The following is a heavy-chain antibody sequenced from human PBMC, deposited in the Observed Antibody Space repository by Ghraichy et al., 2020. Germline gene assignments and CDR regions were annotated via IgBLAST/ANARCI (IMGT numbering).Heavy chain of an antibody. V-gene: IGHV3-53*01. CDR1: GFGVSGNY. J-gene: IGHJ6*03. CDR3: ATSNMAAPVSPYYYYYYLDV. D-gene: IGHD6-13*01. Sequence: GSLRLSCVASGFGVSGNYMNWVRQAPGKGLEWVSIIYSGDSTYYADSVKGRFTISRDISRNTLFLQMNSLRVEDTAVYFCATSNMAAPVSPYYYYYYLDVWGKGTTVTVSS. CDR2: IYSGDST.